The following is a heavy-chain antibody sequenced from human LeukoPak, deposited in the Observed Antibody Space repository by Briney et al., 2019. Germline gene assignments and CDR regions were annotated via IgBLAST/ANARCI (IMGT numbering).Heavy chain of an antibody. V-gene: IGHV3-23*01. J-gene: IGHJ4*02. CDR2: ISDSGGGT. CDR1: GFTFSSYA. Sequence: GGSLRLSCAASGFTFSSYAMSWVRQAPGKGLEGVSTISDSGGGTFYADSVKGRFTISRDNSKNTLYLQMNSLRAEDTAVYYCAKVVPAAMFDYWGQGTLVTVSS. D-gene: IGHD2-2*01. CDR3: AKVVPAAMFDY.